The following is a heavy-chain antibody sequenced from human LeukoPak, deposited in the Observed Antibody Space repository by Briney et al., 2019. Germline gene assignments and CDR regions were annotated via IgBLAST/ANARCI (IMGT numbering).Heavy chain of an antibody. J-gene: IGHJ3*02. CDR3: ARDGIWAFDI. D-gene: IGHD2-15*01. CDR1: GFSFSTYD. Sequence: GGSLRLSCAASGFSFSTYDMNWVRQAPGKGLQWVPYISNSGSTIYYADSVKGRFTISRDNAKNSLYLQMNSLRAEDTAVYYCARDGIWAFDIWGQGTMVTVSS. V-gene: IGHV3-48*03. CDR2: ISNSGSTI.